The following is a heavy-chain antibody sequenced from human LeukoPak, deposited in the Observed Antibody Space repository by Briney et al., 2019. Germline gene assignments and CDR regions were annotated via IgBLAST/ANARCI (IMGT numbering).Heavy chain of an antibody. V-gene: IGHV1-69*13. D-gene: IGHD2-21*02. CDR1: GGTLSTYA. CDR2: VIPMFGTV. J-gene: IGHJ6*02. CDR3: ASRGGVTQENDYYYFAMDV. Sequence: ASVKVSCKPSGGTLSTYAISWVRQAPGQGPQWMGGVIPMFGTVRYAQKFQGRITLTADDSTSTAYMELSSLRFEDTAVYYCASRGGVTQENDYYYFAMDVWGQGTTVTVSS.